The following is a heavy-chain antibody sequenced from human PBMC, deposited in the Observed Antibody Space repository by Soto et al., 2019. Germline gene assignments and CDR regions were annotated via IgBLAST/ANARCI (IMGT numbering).Heavy chain of an antibody. CDR2: ISGSGGST. J-gene: IGHJ6*02. CDR1: GFTFSSYA. D-gene: IGHD3-3*01. CDR3: AKGRTYYDFWSGYGYYYYGMDV. Sequence: SLRLSCAASGFTFSSYAMNWVRQAPGKGLEWVSAISGSGGSTYYADSVKGRFTISRDNSKNTLYLQMNSLRAEDTAVYYCAKGRTYYDFWSGYGYYYYGMDVWGQGTTVTVSS. V-gene: IGHV3-23*01.